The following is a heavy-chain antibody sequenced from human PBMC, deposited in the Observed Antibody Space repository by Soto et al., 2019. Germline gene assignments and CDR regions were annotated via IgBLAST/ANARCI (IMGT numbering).Heavy chain of an antibody. Sequence: HPGGALRLSCVDSGFTFSSYAMSWVRQAPGKGLEWVSAISGSGGSTYYADSVKGRFTISRDNSKNTLYLQMNSLRAEDTAVYYCAKTAFGEDGYKPFDYWGQGTLVTVSS. D-gene: IGHD3-10*01. CDR1: GFTFSSYA. J-gene: IGHJ4*02. V-gene: IGHV3-23*01. CDR2: ISGSGGST. CDR3: AKTAFGEDGYKPFDY.